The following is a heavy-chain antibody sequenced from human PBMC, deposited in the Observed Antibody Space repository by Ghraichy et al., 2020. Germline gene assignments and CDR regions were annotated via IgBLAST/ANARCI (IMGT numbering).Heavy chain of an antibody. CDR3: ARGSSVVRFYYYDGMDV. V-gene: IGHV3-48*02. CDR1: GLSDYS. CDR2: ITRSSSFK. D-gene: IGHD4-23*01. Sequence: GGSLRLSCVGSGLSDYSMNWVRQSSGKGLEWISYITRSSSFKSYTDSVKGRFTISRDNAQNSLYLQMNSLRDEDTAVYYCARGSSVVRFYYYDGMDVWGQGTTVTVSS. J-gene: IGHJ6*02.